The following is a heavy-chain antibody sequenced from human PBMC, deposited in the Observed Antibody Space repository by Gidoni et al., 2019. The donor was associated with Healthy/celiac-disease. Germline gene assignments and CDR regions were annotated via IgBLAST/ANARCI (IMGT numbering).Heavy chain of an antibody. J-gene: IGHJ4*02. Sequence: QVQLQQWGAGLLKPSETLSLTCAVYGGSFSGYYWSWIRQPPGKGLEWIGKINHSGSTNSTPSSKSVVPIPVDTSKNLFARKRSSVTAADTAVYYGARGRGTTRLTTYCSSTSCYSVFDYWGQGTLVTVSS. CDR1: GGSFSGYY. CDR3: ARGRGTTRLTTYCSSTSCYSVFDY. V-gene: IGHV4-34*01. CDR2: INHSGST. D-gene: IGHD2-2*01.